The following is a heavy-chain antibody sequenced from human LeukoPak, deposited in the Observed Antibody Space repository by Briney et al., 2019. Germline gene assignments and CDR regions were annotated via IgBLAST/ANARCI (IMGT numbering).Heavy chain of an antibody. CDR1: GLTFSNYW. J-gene: IGHJ4*02. CDR2: INNDGSTT. Sequence: PGGSLRLSCAASGLTFSNYWMHWVRQAPGKGLVWVSRINNDGSTTNYADSVKGRFNISRDNAKNTLYLQMNSLRAEDTAVYYCVRLLDLDYWGQGTLVTVSS. D-gene: IGHD3-3*01. V-gene: IGHV3-74*01. CDR3: VRLLDLDY.